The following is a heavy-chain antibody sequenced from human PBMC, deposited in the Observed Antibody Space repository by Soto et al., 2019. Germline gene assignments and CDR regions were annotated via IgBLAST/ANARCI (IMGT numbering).Heavy chain of an antibody. CDR2: IYYSGST. V-gene: IGHV4-59*01. CDR3: ARVNVVVGNWFDP. D-gene: IGHD2-15*01. J-gene: IGHJ5*02. Sequence: SETLSLTCTVSGGSISSYYWSWIRQPPGKGLEWIGYIYYSGSTNYNPSLKSRVTISVDTSKNQFSLKLSSVAAADTAVYYCARVNVVVGNWFDPWGQGTLVTVS. CDR1: GGSISSYY.